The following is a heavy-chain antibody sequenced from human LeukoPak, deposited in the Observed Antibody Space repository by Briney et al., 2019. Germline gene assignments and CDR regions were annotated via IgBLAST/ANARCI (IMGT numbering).Heavy chain of an antibody. Sequence: ASVTVSCTVSGYTLTELSMHWVRQAPGKGLEWMGGFDPEDGETIYAQKFQGRVTMTEDTSTDTAYMELSSLRSEDTAVYYCATVYSSSPTPMQPFDYWGQGTLVTVSS. CDR3: ATVYSSSPTPMQPFDY. D-gene: IGHD6-6*01. CDR1: GYTLTELS. J-gene: IGHJ4*02. V-gene: IGHV1-24*01. CDR2: FDPEDGET.